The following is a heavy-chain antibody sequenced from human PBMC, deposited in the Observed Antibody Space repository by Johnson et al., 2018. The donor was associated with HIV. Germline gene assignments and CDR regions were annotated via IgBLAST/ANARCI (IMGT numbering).Heavy chain of an antibody. J-gene: IGHJ3*01. CDR3: AREVVSGGGAFDL. CDR1: GFTFSSYG. D-gene: IGHD2-15*01. Sequence: VQLVESGGGVVQPGRSLRLSCAASGFTFSSYGMHWVRQAPGKGLEWVSLIYRGGSTYYADPVKGRFTISRDNSKNTLYLQMNSLRAEDTAVYYCAREVVSGGGAFDLWGQGTMVTVSS. V-gene: IGHV3-66*01. CDR2: IYRGGST.